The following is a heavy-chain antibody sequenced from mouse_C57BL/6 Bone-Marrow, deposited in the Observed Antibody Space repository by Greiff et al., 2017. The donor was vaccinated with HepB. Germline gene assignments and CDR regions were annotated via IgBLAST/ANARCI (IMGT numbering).Heavy chain of an antibody. CDR3: ARFITTVVASMDY. V-gene: IGHV1-80*01. CDR2: IYPGDGDT. J-gene: IGHJ4*01. D-gene: IGHD1-1*01. Sequence: VQLKESGAELVKPGASVKISCKASGYAFSSYWMNWVKQRPGKGLEWIGQIYPGDGDTNYNGKFKGKATLTADKSSSTAYMQLSSLTSEDSAVYFCARFITTVVASMDYWGQGTSVTVSS. CDR1: GYAFSSYW.